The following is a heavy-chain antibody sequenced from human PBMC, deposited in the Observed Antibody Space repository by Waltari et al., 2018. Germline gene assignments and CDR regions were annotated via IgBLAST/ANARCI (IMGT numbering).Heavy chain of an antibody. J-gene: IGHJ3*01. D-gene: IGHD5-12*01. V-gene: IGHV4-39*01. CDR3: ATYIGASIGTAASDV. CDR2: VSYNGAT. CDR1: GGSIITDRHY. Sequence: QLQLQESGPGLLKPSETLSLTCSVSGGSIITDRHYWGWIRQPPGQGLEWIGTVSYNGATYSSPSLKSRVTLSRDTSKNQLSLRLGSVTATDTAVYYCATYIGASIGTAASDVWGQGTLVSVSS.